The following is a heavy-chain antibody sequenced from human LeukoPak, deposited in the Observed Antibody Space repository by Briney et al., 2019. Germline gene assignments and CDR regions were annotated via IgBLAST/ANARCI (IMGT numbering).Heavy chain of an antibody. Sequence: ASVKVSCKVSGYTLTELSVHWVRQAPGKGLEWMGGFDPEDGETIYAQKFQGRVTMTEDTSTDTAYMELSSLRSEDTAVYYCATSLLWFGESNGMDVWGQGTTVTVSS. CDR2: FDPEDGET. V-gene: IGHV1-24*01. J-gene: IGHJ6*02. CDR3: ATSLLWFGESNGMDV. CDR1: GYTLTELS. D-gene: IGHD3-10*01.